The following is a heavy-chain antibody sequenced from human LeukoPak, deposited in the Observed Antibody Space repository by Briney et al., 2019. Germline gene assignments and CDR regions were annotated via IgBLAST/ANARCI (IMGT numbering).Heavy chain of an antibody. J-gene: IGHJ4*02. CDR3: ARDTIELERRLGDY. CDR2: IYYSGST. D-gene: IGHD1-1*01. Sequence: SETLSLTCTVSGGSISSSSYYWGWIRQPPGKGLEWIGSIYYSGSTYYNPSLKSRVTISVDASKNQFSLKLSSVTAADTAVYYCARDTIELERRLGDYWGQGTLVTVSS. V-gene: IGHV4-39*07. CDR1: GGSISSSSYY.